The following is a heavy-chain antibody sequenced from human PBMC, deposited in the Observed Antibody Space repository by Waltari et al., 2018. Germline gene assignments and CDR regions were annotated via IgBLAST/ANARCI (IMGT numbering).Heavy chain of an antibody. CDR1: VYPFSHYG. D-gene: IGHD3-22*01. CDR3: ARLYDASAYYNTYLDP. CDR2: IRGDDGDT. V-gene: IGHV1-18*01. Sequence: QVQLVQSGAEVRKPGASVKVSCKAYVYPFSHYGIAWVRQAPGQGLEWMGWIRGDDGDTKYAREFEGRLTVTTDTSTNTAHMELRSLRSDDTAVYYCARLYDASAYYNTYLDPWGQGALVTVSS. J-gene: IGHJ5*02.